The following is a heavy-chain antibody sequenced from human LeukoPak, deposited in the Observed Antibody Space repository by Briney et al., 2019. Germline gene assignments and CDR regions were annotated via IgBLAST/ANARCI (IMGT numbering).Heavy chain of an antibody. D-gene: IGHD6-19*01. CDR2: ISYDGSNK. Sequence: GGSLRLSCAASGFTFSSYAMHWVRQAPGKGLEWVAVISYDGSNKYYADSVKGRFTISRDNSKNTLYLQMNSLRAEDTAVYYCARDGAERYSSGWYYFDYWGQGTLVTVSS. CDR1: GFTFSSYA. J-gene: IGHJ4*02. V-gene: IGHV3-30-3*01. CDR3: ARDGAERYSSGWYYFDY.